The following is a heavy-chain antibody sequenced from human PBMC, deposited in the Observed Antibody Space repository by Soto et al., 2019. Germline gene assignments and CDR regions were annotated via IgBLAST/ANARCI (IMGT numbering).Heavy chain of an antibody. CDR1: GYTFTSYY. CDR2: INPSGGST. D-gene: IGHD2-2*01. Sequence: GASVKVSCKASGYTFTSYYMHWVRQAPGQGLEWMGIINPSGGSTSYAQKFQGRVTMTRDTSTSTVYMELSSLRSEDTAVYYCARSDCSSTSCYASLYYYYGMDVWGQGTTVTVSS. CDR3: ARSDCSSTSCYASLYYYYGMDV. J-gene: IGHJ6*02. V-gene: IGHV1-46*01.